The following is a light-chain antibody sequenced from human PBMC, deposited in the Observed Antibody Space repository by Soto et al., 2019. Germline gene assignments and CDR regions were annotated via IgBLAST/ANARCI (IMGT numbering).Light chain of an antibody. J-gene: IGKJ4*01. CDR1: QSVSSSY. V-gene: IGKV3-20*01. CDR3: QQYGSSPGT. Sequence: EIVLTQSPGTLSLSPGERATLSCRASQSVSSSYLAWYQQKPGQAPRLLIYGASSRATGIPDRFSGSGSGTDFTLTLSRLEPEDFAVYYCQQYGSSPGTFGGGTKVEIK. CDR2: GAS.